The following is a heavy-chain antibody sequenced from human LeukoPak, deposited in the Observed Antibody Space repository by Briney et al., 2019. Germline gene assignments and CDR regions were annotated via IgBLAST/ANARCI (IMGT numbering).Heavy chain of an antibody. J-gene: IGHJ4*02. CDR2: ISGSDNST. CDR3: AKDLVVGTNYFDY. Sequence: GGSLRLSCAASGFTFDSYAMSWVRQAPGKGLEWVSAISGSDNSTYYADSVKGRFTLSRDTSKDTLYLQMNSLRAEDTAVYYCAKDLVVGTNYFDYWGREPRSPSPQ. V-gene: IGHV3-23*01. D-gene: IGHD1-26*01. CDR1: GFTFDSYA.